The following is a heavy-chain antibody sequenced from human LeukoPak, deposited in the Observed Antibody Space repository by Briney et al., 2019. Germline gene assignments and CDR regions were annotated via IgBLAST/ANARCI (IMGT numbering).Heavy chain of an antibody. CDR3: AVGLLGCSGGSCYPTDH. D-gene: IGHD2-15*01. Sequence: GSLRLSCAASGFTFSSYGMHWVRQAPGKGLEWVAVISDNGNNKYYVDSVRGRFAISKDNPTNTLYLQMNSLNADDTAVYYCAVGLLGCSGGSCYPTDHWGQGTLVTVSS. CDR2: ISDNGNNK. J-gene: IGHJ4*02. V-gene: IGHV3-30*03. CDR1: GFTFSSYG.